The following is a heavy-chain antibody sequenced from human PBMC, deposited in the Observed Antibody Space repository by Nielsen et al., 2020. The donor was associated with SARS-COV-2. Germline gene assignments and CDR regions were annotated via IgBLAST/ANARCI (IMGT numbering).Heavy chain of an antibody. V-gene: IGHV4-4*02. CDR2: IHYNGNT. D-gene: IGHD6-19*01. CDR1: GGSISSFNW. Sequence: SETLSLTCTVSGGSISSFNWWSWVRQPPGKGLEWIGEIHYNGNTNYSPSLKSRATISLDKSINQFSLKLNSVTAADTAVYYCARGEGSSGWPDRYYYYGMDVWGQGTTVTVSS. J-gene: IGHJ6*02. CDR3: ARGEGSSGWPDRYYYYGMDV.